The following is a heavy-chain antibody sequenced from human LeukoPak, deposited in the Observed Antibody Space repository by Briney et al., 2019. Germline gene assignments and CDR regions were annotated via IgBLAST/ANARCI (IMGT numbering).Heavy chain of an antibody. Sequence: PGRSLRLSCAASGFTFDDYAMHWVRQAPGKGLEWVSGISWNSGSIGYADSVKGRFTISRDNAKNSLYLQMNSLRAEDTALYHCAKEKGYYDILSGYSPFDYWGQGTLVTVSS. D-gene: IGHD3-9*01. CDR3: AKEKGYYDILSGYSPFDY. J-gene: IGHJ4*02. V-gene: IGHV3-9*01. CDR2: ISWNSGSI. CDR1: GFTFDDYA.